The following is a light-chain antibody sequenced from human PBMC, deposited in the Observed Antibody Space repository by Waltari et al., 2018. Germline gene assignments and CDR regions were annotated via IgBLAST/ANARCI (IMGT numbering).Light chain of an antibody. J-gene: IGLJ2*01. V-gene: IGLV3-1*01. Sequence: SSELTQPPSVSVSPGQTATITCSGDPLQKKYVCWYQQKPGQSPILIIYEDTKRASGIPERFSGSNTGNTATLTISGTQALDEADYFCQAWESTTVIFGGGTKLTVL. CDR3: QAWESTTVI. CDR2: EDT. CDR1: PLQKKY.